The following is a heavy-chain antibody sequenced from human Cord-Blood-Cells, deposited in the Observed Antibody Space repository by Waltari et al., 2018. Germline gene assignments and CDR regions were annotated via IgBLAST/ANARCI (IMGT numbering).Heavy chain of an antibody. Sequence: QVQLQASGPVLVKPSGTMSLTCAVSAGSISSSNWWSGVGQPPGKGLEWIGEIYHSGSTNYNPSRKSGVPMSVDKSKNQFSLKRSAVAAADTAVYYCARIGVVGDYWYFDLWGRGTLVTVSS. V-gene: IGHV4-4*02. CDR2: IYHSGST. J-gene: IGHJ2*01. CDR1: AGSISSSNW. CDR3: ARIGVVGDYWYFDL. D-gene: IGHD2-15*01.